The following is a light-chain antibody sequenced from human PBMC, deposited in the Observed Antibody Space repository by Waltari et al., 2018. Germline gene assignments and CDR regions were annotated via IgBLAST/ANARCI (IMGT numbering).Light chain of an antibody. CDR2: KDT. CDR1: ALPRQY. J-gene: IGLJ2*01. CDR3: QSTDNSGTYVV. Sequence: SYELTQPPSVSVSQGQTARITCSGDALPRQYSFWYQQRSGQAPGLVIYKDTERPSGIPERFSGSSSGTRVTLTISGVQAQDEADYYCQSTDNSGTYVVFGGGTKLTVL. V-gene: IGLV3-25*03.